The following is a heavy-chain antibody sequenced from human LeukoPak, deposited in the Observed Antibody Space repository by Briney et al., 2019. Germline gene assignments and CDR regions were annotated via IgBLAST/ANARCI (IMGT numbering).Heavy chain of an antibody. V-gene: IGHV1-2*06. J-gene: IGHJ4*02. CDR1: GHTFTGYY. Sequence: ASVTVSCKASGHTFTGYYMHWVRQAPGQGLEWMGRINPNSGGPNYGQKFQGTVTMTRDTSISTAYLELSNLRSDDTAAYYCVRGYSYGFYFDYWGQGSLVTVSS. CDR2: INPNSGGP. D-gene: IGHD5-18*01. CDR3: VRGYSYGFYFDY.